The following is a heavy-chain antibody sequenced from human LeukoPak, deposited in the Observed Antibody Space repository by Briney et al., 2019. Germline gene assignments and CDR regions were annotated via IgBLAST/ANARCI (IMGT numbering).Heavy chain of an antibody. J-gene: IGHJ3*02. CDR1: GGSISTYY. CDR2: IYYSGST. Sequence: SETLSLTCSVSGGSISTYYWGWIRQPPGKGLEWIGSIYYSGSTYYNPSLKSRVTISVDTSKNQFSLKLSSVTAADTAVYYCARPRSYCGGDCPDVFDIWGQGTMVTVSS. CDR3: ARPRSYCGGDCPDVFDI. V-gene: IGHV4-39*01. D-gene: IGHD2-21*01.